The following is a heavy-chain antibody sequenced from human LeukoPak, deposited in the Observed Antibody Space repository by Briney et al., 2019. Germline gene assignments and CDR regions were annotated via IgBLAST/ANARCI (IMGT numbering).Heavy chain of an antibody. CDR3: ARVPDPRGYCSSTSCYYYYYMDV. J-gene: IGHJ6*03. Sequence: SRTLSLTCTVSGGSISSGSYYWSWIRQPAGKGLEWIGRIYTSGSTNYNPSLKSRVTISVDTSKNQFSLKLSSVTAADTAVYYCARVPDPRGYCSSTSCYYYYYMDVWGKGTTVTVSS. CDR2: IYTSGST. V-gene: IGHV4-61*02. CDR1: GGSISSGSYY. D-gene: IGHD2-2*01.